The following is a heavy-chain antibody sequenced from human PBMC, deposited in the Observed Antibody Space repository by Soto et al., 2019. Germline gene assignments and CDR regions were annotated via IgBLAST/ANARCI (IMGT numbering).Heavy chain of an antibody. CDR1: GGTFSSYA. CDR3: ARAAPYYGSGSYQRLLFAPFDY. V-gene: IGHV1-69*01. J-gene: IGHJ4*02. Sequence: QVQLVQSGAEVKKPGSSVKVSCKASGGTFSSYAISWVRQAPGQGLEWMGGIIPIFGTANYAQKFQGRVTITADESTSTDYMELSSLRSEDPAVYYCARAAPYYGSGSYQRLLFAPFDYWGQGTLVTVSS. D-gene: IGHD3-10*01. CDR2: IIPIFGTA.